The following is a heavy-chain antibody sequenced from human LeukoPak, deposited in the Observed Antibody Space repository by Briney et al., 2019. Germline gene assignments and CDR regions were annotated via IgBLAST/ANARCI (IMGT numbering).Heavy chain of an antibody. CDR3: ERDAKGHAFDI. CDR2: IYYSGST. V-gene: IGHV4-31*03. Sequence: SETLSLTCTVSGGSISSGGYSCSWIRQHPGKGLEWIGYIYYSGSTYYNPSLKSRVTISVDTSKNQFSLKLSSVTAADTAVYYCERDAKGHAFDIWGQGTMVTVSS. J-gene: IGHJ3*02. CDR1: GGSISSGGYS.